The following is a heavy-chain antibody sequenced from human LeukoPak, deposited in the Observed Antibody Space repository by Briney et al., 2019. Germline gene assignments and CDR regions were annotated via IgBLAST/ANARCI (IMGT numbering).Heavy chain of an antibody. CDR2: ISSSGSTI. J-gene: IGHJ5*02. CDR3: ARDLSSSWYGGSNWFDP. Sequence: GGSLRLSCAASGFTFSSYEMNWVRQAPEKGLEWVSYISSSGSTIYYADSVKGRFTISRDNAKNSLYLQMNSLRAEDTAVYYCARDLSSSWYGGSNWFDPWGQGTLVTVSS. D-gene: IGHD6-13*01. V-gene: IGHV3-48*03. CDR1: GFTFSSYE.